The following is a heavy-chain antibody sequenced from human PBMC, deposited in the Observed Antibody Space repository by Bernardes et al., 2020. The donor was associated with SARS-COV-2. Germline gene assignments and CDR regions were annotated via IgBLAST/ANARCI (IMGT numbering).Heavy chain of an antibody. CDR3: ARGVEYGDYEDY. J-gene: IGHJ4*02. Sequence: SEPLSLTCTVSGGSISSYYWSWIRQPPGKGLEWIGYIYYSGSTNYNPSLKSRVTISVDTSKNQFSLKLSSVTAADTAVYYCARGVEYGDYEDYWGQGTLVTVSS. D-gene: IGHD4-17*01. V-gene: IGHV4-59*01. CDR2: IYYSGST. CDR1: GGSISSYY.